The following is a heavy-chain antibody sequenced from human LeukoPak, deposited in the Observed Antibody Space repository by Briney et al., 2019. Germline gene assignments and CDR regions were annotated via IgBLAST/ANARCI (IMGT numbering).Heavy chain of an antibody. Sequence: SETLSLTCAVYGGSFSGYYWSWIRQPPGKGLEWIGEINHSGSTNYNPSLKSRVTISVDTSKNQFSLKLSSVTAADTAVYYCARDGFWSGYLARHYYYYYMDVWGKGTTVTVSS. V-gene: IGHV4-34*01. J-gene: IGHJ6*03. CDR1: GGSFSGYY. CDR2: INHSGST. D-gene: IGHD3-3*01. CDR3: ARDGFWSGYLARHYYYYYMDV.